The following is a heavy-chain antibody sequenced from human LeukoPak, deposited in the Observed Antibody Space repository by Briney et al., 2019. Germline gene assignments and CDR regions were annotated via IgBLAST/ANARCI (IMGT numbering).Heavy chain of an antibody. CDR3: AVTMVRGVSGMDF. CDR2: IYTSGTT. Sequence: SETLSLTCTVSGDSINNYYWSWIRQPAGKGLEWIGRIYTSGTTNYNPSLRSRVTMSADTSKNQFSLKMTSVIAADTAVYYCAVTMVRGVSGMDFWGPGNTVTVS. J-gene: IGHJ6*02. CDR1: GDSINNYY. V-gene: IGHV4-4*07. D-gene: IGHD3-10*01.